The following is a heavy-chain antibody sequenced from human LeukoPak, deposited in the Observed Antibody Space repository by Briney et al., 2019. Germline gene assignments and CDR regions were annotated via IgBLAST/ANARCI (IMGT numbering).Heavy chain of an antibody. CDR1: GGSISSGGYS. CDR2: IYYSGST. D-gene: IGHD2/OR15-2a*01. Sequence: PSETLSLTCTVSGGSISSGGYSWSWIRQPPGKGLEWIGYIYYSGSTYYSPSLKSRVTISVDTSKNQFSLKLSSVTAADTAVYYCARAPLLLDAFDIWGQGTMVTVSS. CDR3: ARAPLLLDAFDI. V-gene: IGHV4-30-4*08. J-gene: IGHJ3*02.